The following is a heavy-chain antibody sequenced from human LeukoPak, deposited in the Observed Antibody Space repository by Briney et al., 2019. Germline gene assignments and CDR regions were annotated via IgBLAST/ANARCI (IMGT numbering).Heavy chain of an antibody. CDR3: ATYLMDYYDGSGYYSY. CDR2: FDPEDGET. V-gene: IGHV1-24*01. D-gene: IGHD3-22*01. CDR1: GYTLTELS. J-gene: IGHJ4*02. Sequence: ASVKVSCKVSGYTLTELSMHWVRQAPGKGLEWMGGFDPEDGETIYAQKFQGRVTMTEDTSTDTAYMELSSLRSEDTAVYYCATYLMDYYDGSGYYSYWGQGTLVTVSS.